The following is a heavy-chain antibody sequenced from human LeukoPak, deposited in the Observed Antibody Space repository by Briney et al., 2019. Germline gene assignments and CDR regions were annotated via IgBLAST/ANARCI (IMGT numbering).Heavy chain of an antibody. Sequence: GRSLRLSCAASRFTFDDYAMHRVRQAPGKGLEWVSGISWNSGSIGYADSVKGRFTISRDNAKNSLYLQMNSLRAEDMALYYCAKTKYYDFWSGYFDYWGQGTLVTVSS. CDR3: AKTKYYDFWSGYFDY. CDR2: ISWNSGSI. CDR1: RFTFDDYA. D-gene: IGHD3-3*01. J-gene: IGHJ4*02. V-gene: IGHV3-9*03.